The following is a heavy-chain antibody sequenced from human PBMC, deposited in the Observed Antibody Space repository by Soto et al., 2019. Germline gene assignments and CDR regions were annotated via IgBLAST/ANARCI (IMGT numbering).Heavy chain of an antibody. Sequence: VVLLESGGGLVQSGGSLRLSCAASGFIFKDYAMSWVRQAPGKGLEWLSAIRGRGDNRYYADFARGRSTISRDNAKSVVFVQMVSLTAEDSVVYFCASEGGDFWSGYGGRGQGTLVTVS. CDR1: GFIFKDYA. CDR2: IRGRGDNR. J-gene: IGHJ4*02. D-gene: IGHD3-3*01. CDR3: ASEGGDFWSGYGG. V-gene: IGHV3-23*01.